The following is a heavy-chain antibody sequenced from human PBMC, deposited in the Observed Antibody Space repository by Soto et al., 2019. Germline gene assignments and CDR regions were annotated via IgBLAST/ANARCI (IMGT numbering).Heavy chain of an antibody. V-gene: IGHV4-31*03. CDR1: GGSISSGGYY. J-gene: IGHJ6*03. CDR2: IYYSGST. CDR3: ASSLTTKTYYMDV. Sequence: SETLSLTCTVSGGSISSGGYYWSWIRQHPGKGLEWIGYIYYSGSTYYNPSLKSRVTISVDTSKNQFSLKLSSVTAADTAVYYCASSLTTKTYYMDVWGKGTTVTVSS. D-gene: IGHD4-4*01.